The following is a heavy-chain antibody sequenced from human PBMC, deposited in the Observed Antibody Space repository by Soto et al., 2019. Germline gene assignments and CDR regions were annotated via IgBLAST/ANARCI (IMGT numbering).Heavy chain of an antibody. V-gene: IGHV4-39*02. CDR2: IDYRGTI. J-gene: IGHJ5*02. Sequence: TLSLTCTVSGGSIATSSYFWAWIRRPPGKGLEWIGGIDYRGTIYNNPSLKGRVTISVDTSKNHFSLKLDSVTAADTALYYCSRRAPEGFDPWGQGTLVTVSS. CDR3: SRRAPEGFDP. CDR1: GGSIATSSYF.